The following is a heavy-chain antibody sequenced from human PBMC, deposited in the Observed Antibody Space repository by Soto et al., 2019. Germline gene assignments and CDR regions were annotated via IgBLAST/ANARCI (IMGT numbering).Heavy chain of an antibody. CDR2: FMPILGAA. Sequence: QLQLVQSGAEVKKPGSSVKVSCKASGGTFSSFTVNWVRQAPGQGLEWMGGFMPILGAANYAPKFQGRVTISADESTNTGYMELSSLRSEDTAVYYCARGNAFDIWGQGTMVTVSS. J-gene: IGHJ3*02. CDR1: GGTFSSFT. CDR3: ARGNAFDI. V-gene: IGHV1-69*01.